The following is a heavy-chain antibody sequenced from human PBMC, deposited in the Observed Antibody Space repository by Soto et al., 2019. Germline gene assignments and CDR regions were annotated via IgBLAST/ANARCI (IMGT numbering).Heavy chain of an antibody. CDR2: ISSGGSTI. V-gene: IGHV3-48*03. J-gene: IGHJ4*02. D-gene: IGHD2-21*02. CDR1: GFTFSTYE. Sequence: GGSLRLSCAASGFTFSTYEMQWVRQAPGKGLEWVSYISSGGSTIFYGESVKGRFTVSRDNDRSSLYLQMNSLRVEDSGVYYCARIGTVLTPDDSWGQGTLVTVSS. CDR3: ARIGTVLTPDDS.